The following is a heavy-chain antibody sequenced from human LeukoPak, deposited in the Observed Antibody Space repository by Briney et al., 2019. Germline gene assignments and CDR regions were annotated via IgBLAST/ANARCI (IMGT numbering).Heavy chain of an antibody. D-gene: IGHD1-1*01. Sequence: GESLKISLKAPGYRFSKYWIGRVPQIPGQGLEWIGMIIPSDSDARYSPSSAGQVTISVDKSTSVTYLQWSTLKASDTAMYYSARLDRTWSDGGVDQWGLGTRVTVSS. CDR1: GYRFSKYW. J-gene: IGHJ4*02. V-gene: IGHV5-51*01. CDR3: ARLDRTWSDGGVDQ. CDR2: IIPSDSDA.